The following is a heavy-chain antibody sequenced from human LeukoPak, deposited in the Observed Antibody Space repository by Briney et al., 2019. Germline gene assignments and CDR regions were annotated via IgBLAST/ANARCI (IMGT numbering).Heavy chain of an antibody. J-gene: IGHJ4*02. CDR1: GFTFSSYA. D-gene: IGHD6-13*01. CDR2: ISGSGGST. CDR3: AKGAGYSSSWRLAY. Sequence: GGSLGLSCAASGFTFSSYAMSWVRQAPGKGLEWVSAISGSGGSTYYADSVKGRFTISRDNSKNTLYLQMNSLRAEDTAVYYCAKGAGYSSSWRLAYWGQGTLVTVSS. V-gene: IGHV3-23*01.